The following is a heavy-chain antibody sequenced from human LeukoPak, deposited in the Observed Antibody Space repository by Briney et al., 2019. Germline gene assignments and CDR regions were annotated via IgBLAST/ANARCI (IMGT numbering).Heavy chain of an antibody. J-gene: IGHJ4*02. CDR2: ISYDGSNK. CDR3: ARGGDYYGSGSYSKPHAPSDY. CDR1: GFTFSSYA. V-gene: IGHV3-30-3*01. D-gene: IGHD3-10*01. Sequence: GGSLRLSCAASGFTFSSYAMHWVRQAPGKGLEWVAVISYDGSNKYYADSVKGRFTISRDNSKNTLYLQMNSLRAEDTAVYYCARGGDYYGSGSYSKPHAPSDYWGQGTLVTVSS.